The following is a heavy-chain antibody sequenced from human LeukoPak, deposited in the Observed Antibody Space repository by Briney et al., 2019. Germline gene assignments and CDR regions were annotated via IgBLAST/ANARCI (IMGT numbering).Heavy chain of an antibody. CDR2: IYYSVRT. Sequence: PSETLSLTCTVSGGAVSSSSYYGGWIRQPPGKGLEWRGGIYYSVRTYYKSSLKSRDTICVDTSENQCSLKLSSVTAADTAVYYCARQYRTIVVVPKLDAFDIWGQGTMVTVSS. CDR3: ARQYRTIVVVPKLDAFDI. J-gene: IGHJ3*02. D-gene: IGHD3-22*01. CDR1: GGAVSSSSYY. V-gene: IGHV4-39*01.